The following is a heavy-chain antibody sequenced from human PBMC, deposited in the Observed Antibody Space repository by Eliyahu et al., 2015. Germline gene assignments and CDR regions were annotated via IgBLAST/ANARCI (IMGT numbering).Heavy chain of an antibody. CDR2: IDLTSRYI. V-gene: IGHV3-21*01. D-gene: IGHD6-13*01. Sequence: EVQLVESGGGLVXPGGSLRLSCVASGFTFSGRNMXWVRQAPGKGLGWVSSIDLTSRYIYYADSLKGRFTISRDNAKNSLYLQINSLRAEDTAVYYCARGVAAAPDFDLWGRGTLVTVSS. CDR1: GFTFSGRN. J-gene: IGHJ2*01. CDR3: ARGVAAAPDFDL.